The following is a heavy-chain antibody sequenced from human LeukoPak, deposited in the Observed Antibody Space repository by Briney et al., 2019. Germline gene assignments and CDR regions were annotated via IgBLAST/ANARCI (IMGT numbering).Heavy chain of an antibody. V-gene: IGHV3-23*01. D-gene: IGHD5-12*01. CDR3: AKDLEGSGHDFDY. CDR1: GFTFDDYG. CDR2: ISGDGGLT. Sequence: GGSLRLCCAASGFTFDDYGMSWVRQAPGRGLEWVSTISGDGGLTYYADSVKGRFTISRDNSKNTLYLQMNSLRAEDTAVYYCAKDLEGSGHDFDYWGQGTLVTVSP. J-gene: IGHJ4*02.